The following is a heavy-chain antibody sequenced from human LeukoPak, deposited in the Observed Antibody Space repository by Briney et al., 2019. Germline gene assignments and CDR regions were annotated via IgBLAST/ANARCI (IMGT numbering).Heavy chain of an antibody. CDR1: GGSISSYY. J-gene: IGHJ3*02. Sequence: SETLSLTCTVSGGSISSYYWSWIRQPPGKGLEWIGYIHTSGSTNYNPSLKSRVTISVDTSKNQFSLRLSSVTAADTAVYYCARLQPSYYYDSSGYMGDAFDIWGQGTMVTVSS. V-gene: IGHV4-4*09. CDR3: ARLQPSYYYDSSGYMGDAFDI. CDR2: IHTSGST. D-gene: IGHD3-22*01.